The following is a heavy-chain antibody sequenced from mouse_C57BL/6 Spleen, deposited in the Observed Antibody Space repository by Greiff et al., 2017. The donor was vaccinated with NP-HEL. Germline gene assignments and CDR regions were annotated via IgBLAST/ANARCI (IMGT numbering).Heavy chain of an antibody. CDR3: ARPYYDYDWFAY. CDR1: GYTFTSYW. D-gene: IGHD2-4*01. J-gene: IGHJ3*01. CDR2: IHPNSGST. V-gene: IGHV1-64*01. Sequence: QVQLKQPGAELVKPGASVKLSCKASGYTFTSYWMHWVKQRPGQGLEWIGMIHPNSGSTNYNEKFKSKATLTVDKSSSTAYMQLSSLTSEDSAVYYCARPYYDYDWFAYWGQGTLVTVSA.